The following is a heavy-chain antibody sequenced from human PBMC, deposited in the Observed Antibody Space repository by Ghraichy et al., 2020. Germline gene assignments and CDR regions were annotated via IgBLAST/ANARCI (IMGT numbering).Heavy chain of an antibody. D-gene: IGHD6-19*01. Sequence: GGSLRLSCAASGFTFSSYEMNWVRQAPGKGLEWVSYISSSGSTIYYADSVKGRFTISRDNAKNSLYLQMNSLRAEDTAVYYCASVLWLDVVAGTWYYFDYWGQGTLVTVSS. J-gene: IGHJ4*02. V-gene: IGHV3-48*03. CDR2: ISSSGSTI. CDR1: GFTFSSYE. CDR3: ASVLWLDVVAGTWYYFDY.